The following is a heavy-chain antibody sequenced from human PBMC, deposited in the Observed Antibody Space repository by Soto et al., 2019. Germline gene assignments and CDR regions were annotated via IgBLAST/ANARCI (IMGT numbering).Heavy chain of an antibody. J-gene: IGHJ5*02. CDR3: ARDVWSRASGPPDS. V-gene: IGHV3-9*01. D-gene: IGHD3-10*01. Sequence: EVQLVESGGGLIQPGMSLRLSCAASGFSFDDYAMHWVRQVPGKGLEWITGISWNSGTMGYADSVKGRFTISRDNAKNSLYLQMNSLRAEDTAFYYCARDVWSRASGPPDSWGQGTLVTVSS. CDR2: ISWNSGTM. CDR1: GFSFDDYA.